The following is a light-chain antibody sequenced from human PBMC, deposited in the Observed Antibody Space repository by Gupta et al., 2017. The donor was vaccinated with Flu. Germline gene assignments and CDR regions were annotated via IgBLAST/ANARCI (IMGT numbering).Light chain of an antibody. Sequence: QTVVTQEPSLTVSPGGTATLTCASSTGAVTSGYYPNWYQQNPGQAPRSLIYSTSKKYARPPARFSGSILGGTAALTLSGVQPEDEAEYYCLLYYDGDHWVFGGGTKLTVL. V-gene: IGLV7-43*01. CDR1: TGAVTSGYY. CDR3: LLYYDGDHWV. J-gene: IGLJ3*02. CDR2: STS.